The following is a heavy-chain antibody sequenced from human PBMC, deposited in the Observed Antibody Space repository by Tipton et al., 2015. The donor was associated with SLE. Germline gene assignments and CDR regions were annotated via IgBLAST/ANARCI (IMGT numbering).Heavy chain of an antibody. CDR2: ISSSGSTI. D-gene: IGHD3-22*01. CDR3: ASSPLYYYDSSGYYYGSSTFDI. CDR1: GFTFSDYY. V-gene: IGHV3-11*04. Sequence: GSLRLSCAASGFTFSDYYMSWIRQAPGKGLEWVSYISSSGSTIYYADSVRGRFTISRDNAKNSLYLQMNSLRAEDTAVYYCASSPLYYYDSSGYYYGSSTFDIWGQGTMVTVSS. J-gene: IGHJ3*02.